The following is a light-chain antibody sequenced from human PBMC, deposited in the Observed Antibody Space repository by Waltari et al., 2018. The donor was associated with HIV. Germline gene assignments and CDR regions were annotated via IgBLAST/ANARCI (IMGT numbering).Light chain of an antibody. CDR1: AFPSRY. CDR2: QDH. J-gene: IGLJ2*01. Sequence: SSALTQTPSVSVSPGQTATITCSGEAFPSRYAHWYHHRAGQAPFLVIYQDHKRPSGIPDRFSGSSSGTVLTLTISGVQTEDEGDYYCQTTDTNGVVVFGGGTKVTVL. V-gene: IGLV3-25*03. CDR3: QTTDTNGVVV.